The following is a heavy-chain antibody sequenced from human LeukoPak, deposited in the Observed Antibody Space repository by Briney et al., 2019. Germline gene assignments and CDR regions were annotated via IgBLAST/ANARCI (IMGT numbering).Heavy chain of an antibody. J-gene: IGHJ4*02. CDR3: ATIDY. D-gene: IGHD4-11*01. CDR1: GFTVSSNE. CDR2: ISGGST. V-gene: IGHV3-38-3*01. Sequence: GGSLRLSCAASGFTVSSNEMSWVRQAPGKGLEWVSLISGGSTYYADSVKGRFTISRDNSKNTLYLQMNSLRAEDTAVYYCATIDYWGQGTLVTVSS.